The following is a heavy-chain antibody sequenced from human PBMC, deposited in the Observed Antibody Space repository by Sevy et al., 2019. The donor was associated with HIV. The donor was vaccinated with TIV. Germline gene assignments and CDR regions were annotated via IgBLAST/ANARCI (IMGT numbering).Heavy chain of an antibody. D-gene: IGHD3-3*01. CDR3: ARVPTYYDFWSGFEEDAFDI. J-gene: IGHJ3*02. V-gene: IGHV3-30-3*01. CDR2: ISYDGSNK. CDR1: GFTFSSYA. Sequence: GGSLRLSCAASGFTFSSYAMHWVRQAPGKGLERVAVISYDGSNKYYADSVKGRFTISRDNSKNTLYLQMNSLRAEDTAVYYCARVPTYYDFWSGFEEDAFDIWGQGTMVTVS.